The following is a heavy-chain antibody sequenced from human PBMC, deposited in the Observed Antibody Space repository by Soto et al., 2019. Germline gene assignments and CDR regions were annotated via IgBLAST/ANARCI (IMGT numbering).Heavy chain of an antibody. CDR3: ARDFTDGDYATGGRFDP. D-gene: IGHD4-17*01. J-gene: IGHJ5*02. CDR2: ISPFNGNT. CDR1: GYTFTTYA. V-gene: IGHV1-18*01. Sequence: QVQLVQSGAEVKKPGASVKVSCKASGYTFTTYAITWVRQAPGQGLEWMGWISPFNGNTHFAQRLQGRVTMTTDTSTTTAYMELRSLRSDDTAVYYCARDFTDGDYATGGRFDPWGQGTLVIVSS.